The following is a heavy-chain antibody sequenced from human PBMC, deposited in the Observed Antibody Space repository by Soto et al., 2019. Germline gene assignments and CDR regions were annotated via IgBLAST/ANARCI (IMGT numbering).Heavy chain of an antibody. J-gene: IGHJ3*02. CDR1: GYTFTYRY. Sequence: SVKVSCKASGYTFTYRYLHWVRQAPGQALEWMGWITPFNGNTNHAQKFQDRVTVSRDRSLSTVYMELSSLRSEDTAMYYCARLAKNYDSLDIWGQGTMVTVSS. V-gene: IGHV1-45*02. CDR2: ITPFNGNT. D-gene: IGHD1-7*01. CDR3: ARLAKNYDSLDI.